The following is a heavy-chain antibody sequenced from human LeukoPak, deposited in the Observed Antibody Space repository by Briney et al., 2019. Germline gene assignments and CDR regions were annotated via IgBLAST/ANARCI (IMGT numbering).Heavy chain of an antibody. V-gene: IGHV3-7*01. D-gene: IGHD6-13*01. CDR3: ARESSSWPVRSRYYFDY. CDR2: INQDGSGK. CDR1: GFPFNSYW. J-gene: IGHJ4*02. Sequence: GGSLRLSCAASGFPFNSYWMSWVRQAPGKGLEWVANINQDGSGKFYVESVKGRFTISKDIPRNSLHLQLSSLSVEDTAVYYCARESSSWPVRSRYYFDYWGQGTLVAVSS.